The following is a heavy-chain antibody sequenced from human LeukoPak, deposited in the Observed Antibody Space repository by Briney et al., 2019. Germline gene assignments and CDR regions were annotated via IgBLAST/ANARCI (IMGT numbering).Heavy chain of an antibody. J-gene: IGHJ4*02. CDR3: ATIVGEDVNFDY. Sequence: SVKVSCKASGGTFSSYAISWVRQAPGQGLEWMGGIIPIFGTANYAQKFQGRVTITTDESTSTAYMELSSLRSEDTAVYYCATIVGEDVNFDYWGQGTLVTVSS. V-gene: IGHV1-69*05. CDR1: GGTFSSYA. CDR2: IIPIFGTA. D-gene: IGHD2/OR15-2a*01.